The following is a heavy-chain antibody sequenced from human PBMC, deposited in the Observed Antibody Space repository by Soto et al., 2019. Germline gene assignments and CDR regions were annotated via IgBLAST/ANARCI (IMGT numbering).Heavy chain of an antibody. D-gene: IGHD6-19*01. CDR1: GDSVSSNSAA. Sequence: SQTLSLTCAISGDSVSSNSAAWNWIRQSPSRGLEWLGRTYYRSKWYNDYAVSVKSRITINPDTSKNQFSLQLNSVTPEDTAVYYCARDPVLGGSSGWPYYYYYGMDVWGQGTTATVS. CDR2: TYYRSKWYN. CDR3: ARDPVLGGSSGWPYYYYYGMDV. V-gene: IGHV6-1*01. J-gene: IGHJ6*02.